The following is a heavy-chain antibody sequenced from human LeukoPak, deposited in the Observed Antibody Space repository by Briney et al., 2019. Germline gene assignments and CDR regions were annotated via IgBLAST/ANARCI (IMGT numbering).Heavy chain of an antibody. D-gene: IGHD5-18*01. CDR1: GGSFSGYY. CDR2: INHSGST. CDR3: AISSGYSYGYGIGY. V-gene: IGHV4-34*01. Sequence: SETLSLTCAVYGGSFSGYYWGWIRQPPGKGLEWIGEINHSGSTNYNPSLKSRVTISVDTSKNQFSLKLSSVTAADTAVYYCAISSGYSYGYGIGYWGQGTLVTVSS. J-gene: IGHJ4*02.